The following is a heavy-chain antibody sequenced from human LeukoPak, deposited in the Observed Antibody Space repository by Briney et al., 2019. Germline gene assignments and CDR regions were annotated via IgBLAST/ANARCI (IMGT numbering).Heavy chain of an antibody. V-gene: IGHV3-21*01. Sequence: GRSLRLSCAASGFTFSSYEMNWVRQAAGKGLEWVSSISRISDYIYYASSVKGRFTMSRDNAKNSLYLQMNSLRAEDTAVYYCASAPLVGATTGWFDPWGQGTLVTVSS. CDR1: GFTFSSYE. CDR3: ASAPLVGATTGWFDP. D-gene: IGHD1-26*01. CDR2: ISRISDYI. J-gene: IGHJ5*02.